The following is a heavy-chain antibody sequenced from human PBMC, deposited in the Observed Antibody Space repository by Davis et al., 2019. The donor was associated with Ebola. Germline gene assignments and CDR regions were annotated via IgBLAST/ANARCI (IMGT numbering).Heavy chain of an antibody. CDR1: GFTFSSYG. Sequence: GESLKISCAASGFTFSSYGMHWVRQAPGKGLEWVAVIWYDGSNKYYADSVKGRFTISRDNSKNTLYLQMNSLRAEDTAVYYCAKDTAMIVVADAFDIWGQGTMVTVSS. V-gene: IGHV3-30*02. D-gene: IGHD3-22*01. CDR2: IWYDGSNK. J-gene: IGHJ3*02. CDR3: AKDTAMIVVADAFDI.